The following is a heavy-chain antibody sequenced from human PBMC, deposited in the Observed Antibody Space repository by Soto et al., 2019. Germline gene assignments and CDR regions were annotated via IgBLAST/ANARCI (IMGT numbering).Heavy chain of an antibody. CDR3: ASKAACGGDCYASDS. D-gene: IGHD2-21*02. Sequence: QVQLVQSGAEVKKPGSSVKISCKASGGTFSSNTINWVRQAAGQGLEWMGGIIPLFGTANYAEKFQGRVTITADKSTNTEYMELSSLRSEDTAVYYCASKAACGGDCYASDSWGQGTLVTVSS. V-gene: IGHV1-69*06. CDR1: GGTFSSNT. J-gene: IGHJ4*02. CDR2: IIPLFGTA.